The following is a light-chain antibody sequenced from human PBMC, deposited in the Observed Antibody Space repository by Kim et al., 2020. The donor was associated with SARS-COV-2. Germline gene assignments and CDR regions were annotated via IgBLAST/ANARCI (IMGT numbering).Light chain of an antibody. CDR1: QSVTSNY. CDR3: QQYGSSPPLT. Sequence: EIVLTQSPGTLSLSPGERATLSCRASQSVTSNYLAWYHQKPGQAPRLLIYGASRRATGIPDRFSGSGSGTDFTLTISRLEPEDFAVYYCQQYGSSPPLTFGGGNKVEI. CDR2: GAS. J-gene: IGKJ4*01. V-gene: IGKV3-20*01.